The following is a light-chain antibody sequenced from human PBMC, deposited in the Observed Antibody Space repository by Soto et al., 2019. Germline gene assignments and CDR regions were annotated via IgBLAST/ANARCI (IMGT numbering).Light chain of an antibody. CDR3: QQYNNWPRT. CDR2: GAS. Sequence: EIVMTQSPATLSVSPGERATLSCMASQSVSSNLAWYQQRPGQAPRLLIYGASTRDSGIPARFSGSGSGTEFTLTISSLQSEDFAVYYCQQYNNWPRTFGQGTKVDIK. J-gene: IGKJ1*01. CDR1: QSVSSN. V-gene: IGKV3-15*01.